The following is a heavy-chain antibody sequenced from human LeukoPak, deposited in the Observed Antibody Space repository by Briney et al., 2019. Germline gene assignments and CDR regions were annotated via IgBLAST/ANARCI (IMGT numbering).Heavy chain of an antibody. J-gene: IGHJ4*02. D-gene: IGHD3-3*01. CDR2: IIPIFGTA. V-gene: IGHV1-69*13. CDR3: ARGSLYYDFWSGYYPFDY. CDR1: GGTFSSYA. Sequence: SVKVSRKASGGTFSSYAISWVRQAPGQGLEWMGGIIPIFGTANYAQKFQGRVTITADESTSTAYMELSSLRSEDTAVYYCARGSLYYDFWSGYYPFDYWGQGTLVTVSS.